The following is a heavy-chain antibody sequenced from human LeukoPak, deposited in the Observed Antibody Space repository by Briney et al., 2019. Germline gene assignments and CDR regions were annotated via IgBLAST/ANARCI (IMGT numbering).Heavy chain of an antibody. CDR2: INPSGGST. D-gene: IGHD5-12*01. Sequence: GASVKISCKTSGYSFTSYNLHWVRQAPGQRLEWMGIINPSGGSTSYAQKFQGRVTMTRDTSTSTVYMELSSLRSEDTAVYYCARDSIHYSGYDSWGQGTLVTVSS. V-gene: IGHV1-46*01. CDR3: ARDSIHYSGYDS. CDR1: GYSFTSYN. J-gene: IGHJ5*02.